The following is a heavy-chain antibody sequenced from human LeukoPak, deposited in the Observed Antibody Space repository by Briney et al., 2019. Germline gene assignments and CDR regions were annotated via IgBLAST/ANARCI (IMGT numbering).Heavy chain of an antibody. J-gene: IGHJ6*04. V-gene: IGHV1-18*04. Sequence: ASVKVSCKASGYTFTSYGISWVRQAPGQGLEWMGWISAYNGNTNYAQKLQGRVTMTTDTSTSTAYMELRSLRSDDTAVYYCARDETSSSGWRLPYYYGMDVWGKGTTVTVSS. CDR2: ISAYNGNT. CDR3: ARDETSSSGWRLPYYYGMDV. CDR1: GYTFTSYG. D-gene: IGHD6-19*01.